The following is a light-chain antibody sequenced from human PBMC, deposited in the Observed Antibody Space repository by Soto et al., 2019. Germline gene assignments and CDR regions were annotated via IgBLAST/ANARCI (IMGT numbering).Light chain of an antibody. J-gene: IGLJ1*01. CDR2: DVN. Sequence: QSALTQPRSVSGSPGQSVTISCTGTNSDVSGYNYVSWYQQHPGKAPKLMIYDVNKRPSGVPDRFSGSKSGNTASLTISGLQAEDEADYYCCSYAGSYTYVFGSGTKLTVL. CDR3: CSYAGSYTYV. V-gene: IGLV2-11*01. CDR1: NSDVSGYNY.